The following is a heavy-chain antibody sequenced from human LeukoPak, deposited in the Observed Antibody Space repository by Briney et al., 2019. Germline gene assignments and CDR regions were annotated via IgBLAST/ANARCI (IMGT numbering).Heavy chain of an antibody. CDR1: GTSFTSYY. D-gene: IGHD4-17*01. J-gene: IGHJ4*02. V-gene: IGHV4-34*01. CDR2: VNHSGYT. CDR3: ARMTTGHDY. Sequence: SETLSLTCGVSGTSFTSYYWSWIRQTPGKGLEWIGEVNHSGYTNMNPSLKSLVTISVDTSKNQFSLMMSSVTAADTAVYFCARMTTGHDYWGQGTLVTVSS.